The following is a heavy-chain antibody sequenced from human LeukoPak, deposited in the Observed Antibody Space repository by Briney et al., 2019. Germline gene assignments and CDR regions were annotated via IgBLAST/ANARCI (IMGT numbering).Heavy chain of an antibody. CDR1: GGSISSYY. D-gene: IGHD2-15*01. CDR2: IYCSGST. CDR3: ARDRYCSGGSCYSAFHAFDI. J-gene: IGHJ3*02. Sequence: SETLSLTCTVSGGSISSYYWSWIRQPPGKGLEWIGYIYCSGSTNYNPSLKSRVTISVDTSKNQFSLKLSSVTAADTAVYYCARDRYCSGGSCYSAFHAFDIWGQGTMVTVSS. V-gene: IGHV4-59*01.